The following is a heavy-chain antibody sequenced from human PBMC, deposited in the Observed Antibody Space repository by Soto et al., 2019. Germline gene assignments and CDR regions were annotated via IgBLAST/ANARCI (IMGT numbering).Heavy chain of an antibody. V-gene: IGHV4-61*01. CDR3: ARDRGNDFWSVMTPHAFDI. J-gene: IGHJ3*02. D-gene: IGHD3-3*01. CDR2: IYYSGST. Sequence: QVQLQESGPGLVKPSETLSLTCTVSGGSVSSGSYYWSWIRQPPGKGLEWIGYIYYSGSTNYNPSLKSRVTISVDTSKNQFSLKLSSVTAADTAVYYCARDRGNDFWSVMTPHAFDIWGQGTMVTVSS. CDR1: GGSVSSGSYY.